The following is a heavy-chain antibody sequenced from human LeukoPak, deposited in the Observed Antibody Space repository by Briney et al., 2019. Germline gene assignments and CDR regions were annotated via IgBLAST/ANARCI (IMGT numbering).Heavy chain of an antibody. CDR2: IRYDGSNE. D-gene: IGHD3-9*01. Sequence: GGSLRLSCAVSGITFSNYGFHWVRQAPGKGLEWVAFIRYDGSNEYYADSVKGRFTISRDNSKATLYLQMNSLRAEDTAVYYCAKASAVLRYFDWSLDFDYWGQGTLVTVSS. CDR1: GITFSNYG. V-gene: IGHV3-30*02. CDR3: AKASAVLRYFDWSLDFDY. J-gene: IGHJ4*02.